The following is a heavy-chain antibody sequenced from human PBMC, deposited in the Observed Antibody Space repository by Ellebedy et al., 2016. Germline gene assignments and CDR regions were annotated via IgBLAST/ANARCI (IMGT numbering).Heavy chain of an antibody. CDR2: IYPGDSDT. CDR1: GYTFTNYW. J-gene: IGHJ5*02. CDR3: AKSNGGGWVNP. D-gene: IGHD3-16*01. Sequence: KVSXXGSGYTFTNYWVAWVRQMPGKGLEWMGIIYPGDSDTTYSPSFQGQVTISADKSINTAYLQWSSLKASDTAMYYCAKSNGGGWVNPWGQGTLVTVSS. V-gene: IGHV5-51*01.